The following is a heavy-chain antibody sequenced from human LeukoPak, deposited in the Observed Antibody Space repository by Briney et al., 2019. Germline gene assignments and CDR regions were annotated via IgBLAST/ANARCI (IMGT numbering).Heavy chain of an antibody. CDR2: IDTDGDT. D-gene: IGHD4-23*01. CDR3: AKDRIGGGVEDY. V-gene: IGHV3-23*01. CDR1: GFTFSSYG. J-gene: IGHJ4*02. Sequence: PGRSLRLSCAASGFTFSSYGMHWVRQAPGKGLEWDSTIDTDGDTYYAASVKGRFTISRDNSKNTLYLQMNSLRAEDTAVYYCAKDRIGGGVEDYWGQGTLVTVSS.